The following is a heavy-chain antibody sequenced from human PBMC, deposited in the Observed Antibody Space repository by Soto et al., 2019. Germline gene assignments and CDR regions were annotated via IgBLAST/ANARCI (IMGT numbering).Heavy chain of an antibody. Sequence: EVHLLEYGGGLVQPGGSLSLSCVVSGPTFSSDDMSWVRQAPGRGLEWVSGISDSGGSTYYADSVKGRFTISRDNAKNTLYLQMKSLRVEDTALYYCAKDGGWSLAVAGLFDYWGPGTQVTVSS. CDR3: AKDGGWSLAVAGLFDY. V-gene: IGHV3-23*01. CDR2: ISDSGGST. J-gene: IGHJ4*02. CDR1: GPTFSSDD. D-gene: IGHD6-19*01.